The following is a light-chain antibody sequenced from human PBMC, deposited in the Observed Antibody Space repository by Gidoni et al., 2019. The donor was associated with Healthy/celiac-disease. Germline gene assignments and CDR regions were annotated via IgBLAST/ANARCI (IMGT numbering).Light chain of an antibody. CDR1: QSVSSY. Sequence: EIVLTQSPATLSLSPGERATLSCRASQSVSSYLAWYQQKPGQAPRLLIYDASNRATGILARFSGSGSGTDFTLTISSLEPEDFAVYYCQQRSNWGFTFGPGTKVDIK. CDR2: DAS. V-gene: IGKV3-11*01. J-gene: IGKJ3*01. CDR3: QQRSNWGFT.